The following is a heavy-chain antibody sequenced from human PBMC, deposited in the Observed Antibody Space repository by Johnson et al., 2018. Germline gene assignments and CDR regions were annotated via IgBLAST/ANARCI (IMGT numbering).Heavy chain of an antibody. CDR2: ISWNSGRI. CDR1: GFTFDDYA. D-gene: IGHD5-24*01. Sequence: VQLVESGGGVVQPGRSLRLSCAASGFTFDDYAMHWVRPAPGKGLEWVSGISWNSGRICSADSVKGRFTLSRDNAKNSLYLQMNSLGAEDTAVYYCARVRDGYNYGYYYYYMDVWGKGTTVTVSS. CDR3: ARVRDGYNYGYYYYYMDV. J-gene: IGHJ6*03. V-gene: IGHV3-9*01.